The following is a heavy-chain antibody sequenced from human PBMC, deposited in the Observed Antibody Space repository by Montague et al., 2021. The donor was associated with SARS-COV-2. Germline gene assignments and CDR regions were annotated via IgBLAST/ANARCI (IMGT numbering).Heavy chain of an antibody. CDR3: ASEDRWNWFDP. Sequence: SETLSLTCSVSGGSISSDYWSWIRQSPGKGLEWIGYIYYRGATNYNPSLKSRVTFSIDTSKNQFSLKLISVTAADTAVYFCASEDRWNWFDPWDQGVLVTVSS. CDR1: GGSISSDY. V-gene: IGHV4-59*01. CDR2: IYYRGAT. J-gene: IGHJ5*02. D-gene: IGHD5-24*01.